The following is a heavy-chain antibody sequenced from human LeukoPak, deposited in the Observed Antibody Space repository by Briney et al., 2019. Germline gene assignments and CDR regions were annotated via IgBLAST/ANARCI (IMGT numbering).Heavy chain of an antibody. CDR3: ARDYYDSSGYQYYFDY. D-gene: IGHD3-22*01. CDR2: IKQDGSEK. Sequence: GGSLRLSCAASGFTFSSYWMSWVRQAPGKGLEWVANIKQDGSEKYYVDSVKSRFTTSRDNAKNSLYLQMNSLRAEDTAVYYCARDYYDSSGYQYYFDYWGQGTLVTVSS. CDR1: GFTFSSYW. J-gene: IGHJ4*02. V-gene: IGHV3-7*01.